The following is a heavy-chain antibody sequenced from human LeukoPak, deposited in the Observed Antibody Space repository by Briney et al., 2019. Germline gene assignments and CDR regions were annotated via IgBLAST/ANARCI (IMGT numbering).Heavy chain of an antibody. V-gene: IGHV3-74*01. CDR3: VRDWDHFDFDS. Sequence: GGSLRLSCAASGFTFSNYGMHWVRHAPGKGLVRVSRINGDGSHTIYADSVKGRFTISRDNAKNTLYLQMKSLRAEDTAVYYCVRDWDHFDFDSWGLGTLVTVSS. CDR2: INGDGSHT. D-gene: IGHD3-9*01. J-gene: IGHJ5*01. CDR1: GFTFSNYG.